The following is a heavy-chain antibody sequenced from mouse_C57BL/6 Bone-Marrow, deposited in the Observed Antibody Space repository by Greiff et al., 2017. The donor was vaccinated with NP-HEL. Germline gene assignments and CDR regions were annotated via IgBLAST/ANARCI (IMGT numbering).Heavy chain of an antibody. J-gene: IGHJ2*01. Sequence: EVQGVESGGGLVKPGGSLKLSCAASGFTFSDYGMHWVRQAPEKGLEWVAYISSGSSTIYYADTVKGRFTISSDNAKNTLLLQMTSLRSADTAMYYCAKYYYGSSSLDYWGQGTTLTVSS. CDR1: GFTFSDYG. CDR2: ISSGSSTI. D-gene: IGHD1-1*01. V-gene: IGHV5-17*01. CDR3: AKYYYGSSSLDY.